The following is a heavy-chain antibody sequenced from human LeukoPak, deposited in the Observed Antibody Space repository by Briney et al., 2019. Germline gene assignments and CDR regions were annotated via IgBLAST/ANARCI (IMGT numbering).Heavy chain of an antibody. Sequence: GGSLRLSCAASGFTFSNYWMSWVRQARGKGLEWVANINQDESVKYYVDSLKGRFTVSRDNAKNPLYLQVNSLRAEDTAMYYCARIGYSSSSTDSWGQGTLVTVSS. CDR3: ARIGYSSSSTDS. J-gene: IGHJ4*02. D-gene: IGHD6-13*01. V-gene: IGHV3-7*01. CDR2: INQDESVK. CDR1: GFTFSNYW.